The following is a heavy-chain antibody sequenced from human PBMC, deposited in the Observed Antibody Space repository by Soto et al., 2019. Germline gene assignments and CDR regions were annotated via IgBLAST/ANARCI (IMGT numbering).Heavy chain of an antibody. CDR3: AKRTSGTTWGESDY. D-gene: IGHD4-17*01. CDR1: GYIFSDYG. J-gene: IGHJ4*02. V-gene: IGHV1-18*04. CDR2: ISGYSGEA. Sequence: QVYVVQSGAEVKRPGESVKVSSKTSGYIFSDYGINWVRQAPGQGLEWMGWISGYSGEANLAQKFQDRVTRSRDTATRTAYMELMSLRPDHTAVYYCAKRTSGTTWGESDYWGQGTLVTVSS.